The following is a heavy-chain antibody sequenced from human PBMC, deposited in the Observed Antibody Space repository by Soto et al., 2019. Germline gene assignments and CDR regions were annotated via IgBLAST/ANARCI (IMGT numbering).Heavy chain of an antibody. CDR2: IYPGDSDT. Sequence: GESLKISCKGSGYSFTSYWIGWVRQMPGKGLEWMGIIYPGDSDTRYSPSFQGQVTISADKSISTAYLQWSSLKASDTAMYYCARYLFYIWNDLWAFDIWGQGTIVTGSS. CDR1: GYSFTSYW. CDR3: ARYLFYIWNDLWAFDI. J-gene: IGHJ3*02. V-gene: IGHV5-51*01. D-gene: IGHD1-1*01.